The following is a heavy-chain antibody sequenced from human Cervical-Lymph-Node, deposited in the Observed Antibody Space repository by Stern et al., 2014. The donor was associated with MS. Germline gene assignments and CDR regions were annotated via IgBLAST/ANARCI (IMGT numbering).Heavy chain of an antibody. CDR2: INTKTGNS. Sequence: VQLVESGSELKKPGASVKVSCKASGYTFARNALNWVRQAPGPRLEWMGWINTKTGNSTFAQGFRGRFVLSLDTSVSTAYLQINSLKAEDTAVYYCARVKPAAILDYWGQGTLVTVSS. V-gene: IGHV7-4-1*02. J-gene: IGHJ4*02. CDR3: ARVKPAAILDY. CDR1: GYTFARNA. D-gene: IGHD2-21*01.